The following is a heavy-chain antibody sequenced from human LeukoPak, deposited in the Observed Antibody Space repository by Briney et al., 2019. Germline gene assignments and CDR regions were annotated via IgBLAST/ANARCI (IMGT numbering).Heavy chain of an antibody. CDR3: AKFWDGEQLD. CDR2: ISGSGGST. J-gene: IGHJ4*02. D-gene: IGHD1/OR15-1a*01. Sequence: GGSLRLSCVASGFMFSDYSMNWVRQAPGKGLEWVSAISGSGGSTYYADSVKGRFTISRDNSKNTLYLQMNSLRAEDTAVYYCAKFWDGEQLDWGQGTLVTVSS. V-gene: IGHV3-23*01. CDR1: GFMFSDYS.